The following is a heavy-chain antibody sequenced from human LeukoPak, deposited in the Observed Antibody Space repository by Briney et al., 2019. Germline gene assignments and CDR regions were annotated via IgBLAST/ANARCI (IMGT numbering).Heavy chain of an antibody. CDR3: ALPPGGLVGATN. Sequence: PGGSLRLSCAASGFTFSSYGMHWVRQAPGKGLEWVAFIRYDGSNKYYADSVKGRFTISRDNSKNTLYLQMNSLRAEDTAVYYCALPPGGLVGATNWGQGTLVTVSS. CDR2: IRYDGSNK. V-gene: IGHV3-30*02. J-gene: IGHJ4*02. CDR1: GFTFSSYG. D-gene: IGHD1-26*01.